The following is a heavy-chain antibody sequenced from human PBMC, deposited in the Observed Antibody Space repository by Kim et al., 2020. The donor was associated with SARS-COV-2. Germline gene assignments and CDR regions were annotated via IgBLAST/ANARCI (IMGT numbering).Heavy chain of an antibody. CDR1: GFTFSSYS. Sequence: GGSLRLSCAASGFTFSSYSMNWVRQAPGKGLEWVSSISSSSSYIYYADSVKGRFTISRDNAKNSLNLQMNSLRAEDTAVYYCARVSSRDGYDILTNYYYYGMDVWGQGTTVTVSS. D-gene: IGHD3-9*01. CDR3: ARVSSRDGYDILTNYYYYGMDV. CDR2: ISSSSSYI. V-gene: IGHV3-21*01. J-gene: IGHJ6*02.